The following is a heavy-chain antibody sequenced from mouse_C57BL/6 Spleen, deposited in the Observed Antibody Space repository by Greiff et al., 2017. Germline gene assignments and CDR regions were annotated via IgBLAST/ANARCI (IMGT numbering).Heavy chain of an antibody. CDR1: GYTFTSYG. D-gene: IGHD1-1*01. J-gene: IGHJ4*01. V-gene: IGHV1-58*01. Sequence: VQLQQSGAELVRPGASVKLSCKTSGYTFTSYGINWVKQRPGQGLEWLGNIYIGNGYTEYNEKFKGKATLTSDTSSSTAYMQLSSLTSEDSAIYSCAREEDLLLRFYAMDYWGQGTTVTVSS. CDR2: IYIGNGYT. CDR3: AREEDLLLRFYAMDY.